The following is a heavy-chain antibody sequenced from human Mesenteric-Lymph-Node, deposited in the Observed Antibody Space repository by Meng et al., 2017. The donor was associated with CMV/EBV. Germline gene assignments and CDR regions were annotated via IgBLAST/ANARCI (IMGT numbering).Heavy chain of an antibody. D-gene: IGHD2-2*03. J-gene: IGHJ4*02. CDR3: ARTPDLGYCSHASCSRLDY. Sequence: GGSLRLSCAASGFTFGSYALSWVRQAPGRGLEWVSTISGSGDRTYHADSVKGRFVVSRVNSENTLYLQMNSLRADDTAVYYCARTPDLGYCSHASCSRLDYWGRGTLVTVSS. V-gene: IGHV3-23*01. CDR1: GFTFGSYA. CDR2: ISGSGDRT.